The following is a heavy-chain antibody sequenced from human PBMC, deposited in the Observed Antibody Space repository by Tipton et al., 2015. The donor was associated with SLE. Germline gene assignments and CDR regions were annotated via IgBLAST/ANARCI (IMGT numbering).Heavy chain of an antibody. Sequence: TLSLTCAVYGGSFSDYYWSWIRQPPGKGLEWIGEINRSGSTNYNPSLKSRVTISVDTSKNQFSLKLSSLTAADTAVYYCASGYSSSWYFRNWFDPWGQGTLVTVSS. V-gene: IGHV4-34*01. J-gene: IGHJ5*02. CDR2: INRSGST. D-gene: IGHD6-13*01. CDR3: ASGYSSSWYFRNWFDP. CDR1: GGSFSDYY.